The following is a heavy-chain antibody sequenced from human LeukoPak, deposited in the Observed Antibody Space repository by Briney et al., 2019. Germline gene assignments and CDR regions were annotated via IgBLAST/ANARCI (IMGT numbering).Heavy chain of an antibody. CDR2: ISAYNGNT. Sequence: EASVKVSCKASGYTFTSYGISWVRQAPGQGLEWMGWISAYNGNTNYAQKLQGRVTMTTDTSTSTAYMELRSLRSDDTAVYYCARASYYDGSGYDFDYWGQGTLVTVSS. CDR1: GYTFTSYG. V-gene: IGHV1-18*01. D-gene: IGHD3-22*01. J-gene: IGHJ4*02. CDR3: ARASYYDGSGYDFDY.